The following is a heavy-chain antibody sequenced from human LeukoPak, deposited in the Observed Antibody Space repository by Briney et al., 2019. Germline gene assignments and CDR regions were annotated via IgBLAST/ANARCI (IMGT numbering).Heavy chain of an antibody. CDR3: ARVDEGRNGVTVGY. V-gene: IGHV3-11*06. CDR1: GFTFSDYY. J-gene: IGHJ4*02. CDR2: ISSSRGYT. D-gene: IGHD2-8*01. Sequence: GGSLRLSCAASGFTFSDYYMSWIRQAPGKGLERVSYISSSRGYTNYADSVKGRFTIYRDNAKNSLYLQMNSLRAEDTAVYYCARVDEGRNGVTVGYWGQGTLVTVSS.